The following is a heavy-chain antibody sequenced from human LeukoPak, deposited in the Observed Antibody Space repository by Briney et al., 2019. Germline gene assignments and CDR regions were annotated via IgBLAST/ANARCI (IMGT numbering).Heavy chain of an antibody. CDR2: INPNSGGT. Sequence: GASVKVSCKASGYTFTGYYMHWVRQAPGQGLEWMGWINPNSGGTNYAQKFQGRVTMTRDTSISTAYMELSRLRSDDTAVYYCARGDYPPYYYYYMDVWGKGTTVTISS. J-gene: IGHJ6*03. D-gene: IGHD4-11*01. CDR3: ARGDYPPYYYYYMDV. V-gene: IGHV1-2*02. CDR1: GYTFTGYY.